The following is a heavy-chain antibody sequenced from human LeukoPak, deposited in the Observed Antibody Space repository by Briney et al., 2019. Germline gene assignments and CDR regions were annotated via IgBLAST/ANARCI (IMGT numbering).Heavy chain of an antibody. CDR1: GFTFGDYA. CDR3: TRDPQIGYCSSTSCLEGMPSGFDP. D-gene: IGHD2-2*01. Sequence: GGSLRLSCTASGFTFGDYAMSWVRQAPGKGLEWVGFIRSKAYGGTTEYAASVKGRFTISRDDSKSIAYLQMNSLKTEDTAVYYCTRDPQIGYCSSTSCLEGMPSGFDPWGQGTLVTVSS. J-gene: IGHJ5*02. V-gene: IGHV3-49*04. CDR2: IRSKAYGGTT.